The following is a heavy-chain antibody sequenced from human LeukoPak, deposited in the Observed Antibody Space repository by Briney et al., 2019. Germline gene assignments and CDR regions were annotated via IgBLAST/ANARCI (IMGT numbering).Heavy chain of an antibody. CDR1: GGSISSGSYY. J-gene: IGHJ5*02. CDR2: IYTSGST. Sequence: SETLSLTCTVSGGSISSGSYYWSWIRQPAGKGLEWIGRIYTSGSTNYNPSLKSRVTISVDTSKNQFSLKLSSVTAADTAVYYCARDTDVPAAIGAWFGPWGQGTLVTVSS. CDR3: ARDTDVPAAIGAWFGP. V-gene: IGHV4-61*02. D-gene: IGHD2-2*02.